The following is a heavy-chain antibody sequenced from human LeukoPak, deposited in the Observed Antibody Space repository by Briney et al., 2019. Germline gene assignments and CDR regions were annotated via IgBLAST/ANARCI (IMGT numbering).Heavy chain of an antibody. Sequence: SETLSLTCTVSGDSLSSYYLSWIRQPPGKGLEWIGYIHYSGSTNYNPSLKSRVTISVDTSKNQFSLRLSSVTPEDTAVYYCARNLIPEQLVLNFWGQGTLVTVSS. CDR3: ARNLIPEQLVLNF. CDR2: IHYSGST. V-gene: IGHV4-59*01. CDR1: GDSLSSYY. D-gene: IGHD6-13*01. J-gene: IGHJ4*02.